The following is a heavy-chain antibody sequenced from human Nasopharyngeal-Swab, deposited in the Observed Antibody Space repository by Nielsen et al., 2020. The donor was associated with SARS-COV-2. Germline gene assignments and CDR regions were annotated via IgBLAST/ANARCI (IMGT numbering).Heavy chain of an antibody. CDR3: AKDIAPYSGSPDY. V-gene: IGHV3-9*01. Sequence: SLKISCAASGFTFDDYAMHWVRQAPGKGLEWVSGISWSSGSIGYADSVKGRFTISRDNAKNSLYLQMNSLRAEDTALYYCAKDIAPYSGSPDYWGQGTLVTVSS. J-gene: IGHJ4*02. CDR2: ISWSSGSI. CDR1: GFTFDDYA. D-gene: IGHD1-26*01.